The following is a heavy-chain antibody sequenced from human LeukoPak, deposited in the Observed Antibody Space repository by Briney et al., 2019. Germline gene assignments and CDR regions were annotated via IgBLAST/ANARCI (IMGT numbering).Heavy chain of an antibody. J-gene: IGHJ5*02. CDR2: INHSGST. Sequence: PSETLSLTCAVYGGSFSGYYWSWIRQPPGKGLEWIGEINHSGSTNYNPSLKSRVTISVDTSKNQFSLKLSSVTAADTAVYYCARELRFWSGYYTYWFDPWGQGTLVTVSS. CDR3: ARELRFWSGYYTYWFDP. D-gene: IGHD3-3*01. CDR1: GGSFSGYY. V-gene: IGHV4-34*01.